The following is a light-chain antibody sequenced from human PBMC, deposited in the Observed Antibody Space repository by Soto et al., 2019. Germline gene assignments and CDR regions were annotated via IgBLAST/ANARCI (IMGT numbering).Light chain of an antibody. CDR3: GTWDSSLSAYV. Sequence: QSVLTQPPSVSAAPGQKVTTSCSGSSSNIGKNYVSWYQQLPGTAPKLLIYENNKRPSGIPDRFSGSKSGTSATLGITGLQAGDEADYYCGTWDSSLSAYVFGTGTKVTVL. J-gene: IGLJ1*01. CDR1: SSNIGKNY. CDR2: ENN. V-gene: IGLV1-51*02.